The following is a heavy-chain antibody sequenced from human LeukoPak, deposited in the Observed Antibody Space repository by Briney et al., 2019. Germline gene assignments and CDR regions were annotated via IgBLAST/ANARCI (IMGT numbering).Heavy chain of an antibody. CDR2: IKQDGSEK. CDR1: GFTFSSYW. J-gene: IGHJ3*02. V-gene: IGHV3-7*01. D-gene: IGHD1-20*01. CDR3: ARVLDITGTIFDAFDI. Sequence: PGGSLRLSCAAPGFTFSSYWMSWVRQAPGKGLEWVANIKQDGSEKYYVDSVKGRFTISRDNAKNSLYLQMNSLRAEDTAVYYCARVLDITGTIFDAFDIWGQGTMVTVSS.